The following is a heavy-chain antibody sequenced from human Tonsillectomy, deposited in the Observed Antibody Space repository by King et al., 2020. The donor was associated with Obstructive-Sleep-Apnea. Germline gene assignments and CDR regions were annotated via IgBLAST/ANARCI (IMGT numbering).Heavy chain of an antibody. CDR1: GGSFSGYY. V-gene: IGHV4-34*01. J-gene: IGHJ4*02. CDR2: INHSGST. Sequence: VQLQQWGAGLLKPSETLSLTCAVYGGSFSGYYWSWIRQPPGKGLEWIGEINHSGSTNYNPSLKSRVTISVDMSKNQFSLKLSSVTAADTAVYYCARIYYGSGGDYWGQGTLVTVSS. D-gene: IGHD3-10*01. CDR3: ARIYYGSGGDY.